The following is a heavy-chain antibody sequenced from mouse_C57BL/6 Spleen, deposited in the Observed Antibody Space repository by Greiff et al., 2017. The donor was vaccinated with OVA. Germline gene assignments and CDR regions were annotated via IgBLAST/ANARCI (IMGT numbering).Heavy chain of an antibody. J-gene: IGHJ4*01. D-gene: IGHD1-1*01. V-gene: IGHV5-17*01. CDR1: GFTFSDYG. CDR3: ARPAFITTVVDAMDY. Sequence: EVNVVESGGGLVKPGGSLKLSCAASGFTFSDYGMHWVRQAPEKGLEWVAYISSGSSTIYYADTVKGRFTISRDNAKNTLFLQMTSLRSEDTAMYYCARPAFITTVVDAMDYWGQGTSVTVSS. CDR2: ISSGSSTI.